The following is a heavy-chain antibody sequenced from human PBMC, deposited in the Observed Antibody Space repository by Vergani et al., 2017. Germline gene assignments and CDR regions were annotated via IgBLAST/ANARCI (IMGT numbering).Heavy chain of an antibody. CDR2: IIPILGIA. V-gene: IGHV1-69*02. CDR1: VGTFSSYT. CDR3: ASLGGGCSGGSCSPNWSFYYMDV. D-gene: IGHD2-15*01. Sequence: QVQLVQSGAEVKKPGSSVKVSCKASVGTFSSYTINWVRQAPGQGLVWMGRIIPILGIANYAQKFQGRVTITADKSTSTAYMELNSLRSDDTAVYYCASLGGGCSGGSCSPNWSFYYMDVWGKGTTVTVSS. J-gene: IGHJ6*03.